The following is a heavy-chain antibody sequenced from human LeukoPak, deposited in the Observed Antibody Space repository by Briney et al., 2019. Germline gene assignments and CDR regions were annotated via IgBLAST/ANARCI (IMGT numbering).Heavy chain of an antibody. J-gene: IGHJ5*02. D-gene: IGHD6-13*01. Sequence: GGSLRLSCAASGFTFSTYAMSWVRQAPGKGLEWVSAISGSGGSTYYADSVKGRFTISRDNSTDTLYLQMNSLRAEDTAVYYCAKDRLAAAGPNWFDPWGQGTLVTVSS. CDR1: GFTFSTYA. CDR2: ISGSGGST. V-gene: IGHV3-23*01. CDR3: AKDRLAAAGPNWFDP.